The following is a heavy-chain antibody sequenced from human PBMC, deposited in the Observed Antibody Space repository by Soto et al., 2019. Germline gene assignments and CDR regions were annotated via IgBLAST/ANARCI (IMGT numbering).Heavy chain of an antibody. CDR3: SRQGGYGSPLDF. V-gene: IGHV4-61*01. J-gene: IGHJ4*02. D-gene: IGHD4-17*01. Sequence: PSETLSLTCSVSGGSVKSNSYYWSWIRQPPGKGLEWIGYIYYSGITNHNPSLQSRVIISMDTSKNQFSLKLSSVTAADTAVFFFSRQGGYGSPLDFCGLGTLVTVSS. CDR2: IYYSGIT. CDR1: GGSVKSNSYY.